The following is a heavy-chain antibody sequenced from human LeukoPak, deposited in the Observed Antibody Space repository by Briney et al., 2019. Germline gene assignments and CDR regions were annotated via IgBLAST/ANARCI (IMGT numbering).Heavy chain of an antibody. V-gene: IGHV3-7*01. J-gene: IGHJ4*02. CDR1: GFTFSSYW. Sequence: GGSLRLSCAASGFTFSSYWMSWVRQAPGKGLEWVANIKQDGSEKYYVDSVKGRFTISRDNAKNPLYLQMNSLRAEDTAVYYCARVYSGYDPPFDYWGQGTLVTVSS. D-gene: IGHD5-12*01. CDR2: IKQDGSEK. CDR3: ARVYSGYDPPFDY.